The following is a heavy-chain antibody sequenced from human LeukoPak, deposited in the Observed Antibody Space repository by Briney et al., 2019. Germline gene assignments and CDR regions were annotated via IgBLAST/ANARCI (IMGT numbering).Heavy chain of an antibody. CDR1: GFIFSSYS. D-gene: IGHD3-10*01. CDR3: VRDFLGESGAGGP. J-gene: IGHJ5*02. Sequence: PGGSLRLSCAASGFIFSSYSMNWVRQAPGKGLEWVSSINPAGTSTFHADSVKGRFTISRDNTETSLYMQMDSLRDEDTAVYYCVRDFLGESGAGGPWGQGTLVTVSS. CDR2: INPAGTST. V-gene: IGHV3-21*01.